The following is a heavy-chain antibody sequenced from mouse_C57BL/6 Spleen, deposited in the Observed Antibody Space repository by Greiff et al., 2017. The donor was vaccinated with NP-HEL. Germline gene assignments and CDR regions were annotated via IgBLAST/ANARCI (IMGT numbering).Heavy chain of an antibody. CDR2: IYPGDGDT. J-gene: IGHJ4*01. D-gene: IGHD2-2*01. Sequence: QVQLQQSGAELVKPGASVKISCKASGYAFSSYWMNWVKQRPGKGLEWIGQIYPGDGDTNYNGKFKGKATLTADKSSSTAYMQLSSLTSEDSAVYFCARDLATMVTTDAMDYWGQGTSVTVSS. CDR1: GYAFSSYW. CDR3: ARDLATMVTTDAMDY. V-gene: IGHV1-80*01.